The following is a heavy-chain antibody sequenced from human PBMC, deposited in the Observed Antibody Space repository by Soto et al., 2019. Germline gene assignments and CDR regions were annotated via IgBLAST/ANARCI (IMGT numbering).Heavy chain of an antibody. CDR3: ARVDNSGSYWGYGYYYGMDV. CDR2: ISSSGSTI. Sequence: QVQLVESGGGLVKPGGSLRLSCAASGFTFSDYYMSWIRQAPGKGLEWVSYISSSGSTIYYADSVKGRFTISRDNAKNSLYLQMNSLRAEDTAVYYCARVDNSGSYWGYGYYYGMDVWGQGTTVTVSS. CDR1: GFTFSDYY. J-gene: IGHJ6*02. V-gene: IGHV3-11*01. D-gene: IGHD1-26*01.